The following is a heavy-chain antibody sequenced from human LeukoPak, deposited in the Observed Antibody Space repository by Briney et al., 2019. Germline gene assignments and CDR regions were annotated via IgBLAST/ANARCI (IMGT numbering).Heavy chain of an antibody. CDR2: ISSSGSTI. CDR1: GFTFCSHE. D-gene: IGHD6-13*01. CDR3: ARVLAIAAAGNHFDY. Sequence: GGSLRLSCAASGFTFCSHEINRVRQAPGKGLEWVSYISSSGSTIYYADSVKGRFTISIDNAKNALYLQMNSLRAEDTAVYYCARVLAIAAAGNHFDYWGQGTLVTVSS. J-gene: IGHJ4*02. V-gene: IGHV3-48*03.